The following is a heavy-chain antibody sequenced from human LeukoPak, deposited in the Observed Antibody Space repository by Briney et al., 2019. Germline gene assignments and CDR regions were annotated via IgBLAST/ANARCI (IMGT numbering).Heavy chain of an antibody. J-gene: IGHJ4*02. CDR3: ARASDTTRGYYFDY. CDR1: GGSFSGYY. V-gene: IGHV4-34*01. D-gene: IGHD1-26*01. Sequence: PSETLSLTCAVYGGSFSGYYWSWIRQPPGKGLEWIGSIYYSGSTYYNPSLKSRVTISVDTSKNQFSLKLSSVTAADTAVYYCARASDTTRGYYFDYWGQGTLVTVSS. CDR2: IYYSGST.